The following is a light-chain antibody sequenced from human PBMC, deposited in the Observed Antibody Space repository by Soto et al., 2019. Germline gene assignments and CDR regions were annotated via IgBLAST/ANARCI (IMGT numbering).Light chain of an antibody. Sequence: QSALTQPPSESGSLGQSVTICCTGTSSDVGGYNYVSWHQQHPGKAPKVMIYEVTKRPPGVPDRFSGSKSGNTASLTVSGLQAEDEADYYCSSFAGGGNPVLLGGGTKLTVL. CDR1: SSDVGGYNY. J-gene: IGLJ2*01. CDR2: EVT. V-gene: IGLV2-8*01. CDR3: SSFAGGGNPVL.